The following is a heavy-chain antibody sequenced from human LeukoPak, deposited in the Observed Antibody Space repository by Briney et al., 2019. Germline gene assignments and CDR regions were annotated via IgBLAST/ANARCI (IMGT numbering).Heavy chain of an antibody. D-gene: IGHD6-19*01. CDR2: ISGDGGST. J-gene: IGHJ4*02. Sequence: PGGSLTLSCAASGFTFDDYAMHRVRQAPGKGLEWVSLISGDGGSTYYADSVKGRFTISRDNIKNSLYMQMNSLRAEDTAVYYCARDPIGGSGWYPYFDHWGQGTLVTVSS. V-gene: IGHV3-43*02. CDR1: GFTFDDYA. CDR3: ARDPIGGSGWYPYFDH.